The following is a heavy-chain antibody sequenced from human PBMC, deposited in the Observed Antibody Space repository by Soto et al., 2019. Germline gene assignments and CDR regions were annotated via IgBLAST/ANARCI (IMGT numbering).Heavy chain of an antibody. D-gene: IGHD3-16*02. CDR3: ARGVCYRWVY. Sequence: PSETLSLTCAVSGGSVNTGYWWSWVRQPPGKGLEWIGEVHHSGTTNYIQSLTSQLTMSVDKSGNQVSLALTSVAAADTAVYYCARGVCYRWVYRGQGTRVTVSS. V-gene: IGHV4-4*02. CDR1: GGSVNTGYW. CDR2: VHHSGTT. J-gene: IGHJ4*02.